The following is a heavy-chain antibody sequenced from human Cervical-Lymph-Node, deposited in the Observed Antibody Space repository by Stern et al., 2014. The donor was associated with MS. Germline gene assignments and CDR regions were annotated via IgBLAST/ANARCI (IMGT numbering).Heavy chain of an antibody. V-gene: IGHV1-2*06. Sequence: VQLVQSGAEVKKPGASLKVSCKASGYTFIDYYIHWVRQAPGQGLEWMGRVNPRIGVTTYAQKFQGRVTLTRDTSISAASMELTSLRSDDTAVYYCATSPSGLHRSYYVMDVWGQGTTVTVSS. CDR3: ATSPSGLHRSYYVMDV. D-gene: IGHD3-22*01. CDR2: VNPRIGVT. J-gene: IGHJ6*02. CDR1: GYTFIDYY.